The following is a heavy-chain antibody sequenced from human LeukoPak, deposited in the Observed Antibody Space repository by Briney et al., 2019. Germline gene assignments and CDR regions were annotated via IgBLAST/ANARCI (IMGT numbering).Heavy chain of an antibody. CDR1: GGSISSSHW. Sequence: SETLSLTCAVSGGSISSSHWWSWVRQPPGKGLEWIGEIYHSGTTNYNPSLKSRVTISVDTSKNQFSLKLSSVTAADTAVYYCARTRYYYNSRSYGAPYYFDYWGQGTLVTVSS. D-gene: IGHD3-10*01. J-gene: IGHJ4*02. CDR2: IYHSGTT. CDR3: ARTRYYYNSRSYGAPYYFDY. V-gene: IGHV4-4*02.